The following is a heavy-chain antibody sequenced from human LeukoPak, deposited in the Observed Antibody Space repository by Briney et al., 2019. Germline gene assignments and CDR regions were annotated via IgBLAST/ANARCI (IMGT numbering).Heavy chain of an antibody. D-gene: IGHD2-15*01. V-gene: IGHV3-23*01. CDR2: ISGSGGST. CDR1: GFTFSNYA. J-gene: IGHJ3*02. CDR3: AKEYSRHDVFDI. Sequence: PGGSLRLSCAASGFTFSNYAMSWGRRAAGMGLGLVLTISGSGGSTHEGDSVKGRFTISRDNSKNTLYLQMNSLRAEDTALYYCAKEYSRHDVFDIWGQGTMVTVSS.